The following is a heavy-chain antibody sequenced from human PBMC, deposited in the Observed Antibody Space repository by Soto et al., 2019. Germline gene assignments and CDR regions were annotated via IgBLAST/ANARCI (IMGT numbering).Heavy chain of an antibody. J-gene: IGHJ4*02. Sequence: PGGSLRLSCAASGFTFSSYAMSWVRQAPGKGLEWVSAISGSGGSTYYADSVKGRFTISRDNSKNTLYLQMNSLRAEDTAVYYCAKVIYDFWSGSHDYWGQGTLVTVSS. V-gene: IGHV3-23*01. D-gene: IGHD3-3*01. CDR2: ISGSGGST. CDR3: AKVIYDFWSGSHDY. CDR1: GFTFSSYA.